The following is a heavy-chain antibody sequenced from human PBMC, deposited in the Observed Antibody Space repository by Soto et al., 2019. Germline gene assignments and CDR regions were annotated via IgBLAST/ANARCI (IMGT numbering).Heavy chain of an antibody. Sequence: QVQLVQSGAEVKKPGASLKVSCKASGYTFTGYYMHWVRQAPGQGLEWMGWINPNSGGTNYAQKFQGRVTMTRDTSISTAYMELSRLRSDDTAVYYCARGRGIAARPWAYYYGMDVWGQGTTVTVSS. D-gene: IGHD6-6*01. V-gene: IGHV1-2*02. CDR2: INPNSGGT. CDR3: ARGRGIAARPWAYYYGMDV. CDR1: GYTFTGYY. J-gene: IGHJ6*02.